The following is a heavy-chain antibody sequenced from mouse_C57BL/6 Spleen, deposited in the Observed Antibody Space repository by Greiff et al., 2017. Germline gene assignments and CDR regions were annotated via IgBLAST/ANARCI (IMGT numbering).Heavy chain of an antibody. CDR1: GFSFNTYA. Sequence: EVQLVESGGGLVQPKGSLKLSCAASGFSFNTYAMNWVRQAPGKGLEWVARIRSKSNNYATYYADSVKDRFTISRDDSESRLSLQMNNLKTEDTAMYYCVIHPSYYRSSYWYFDVWGTGTTVTVSS. CDR2: IRSKSNNYAT. CDR3: VIHPSYYRSSYWYFDV. V-gene: IGHV10-1*01. D-gene: IGHD1-1*01. J-gene: IGHJ1*03.